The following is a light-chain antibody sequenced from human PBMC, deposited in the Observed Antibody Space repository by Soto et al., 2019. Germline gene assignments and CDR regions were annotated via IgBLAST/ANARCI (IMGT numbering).Light chain of an antibody. CDR1: QSISSG. CDR2: DAS. Sequence: DIQMTQSPSTLSASVGDRVTITCRASQSISSGLAWYQQKPGKAPKLLIYDASSLESGVPSRFSGSGSGTEFTLTISGLQPGDSATYYCQQYNSYSPTFGQGTKVDIK. J-gene: IGKJ1*01. V-gene: IGKV1-5*01. CDR3: QQYNSYSPT.